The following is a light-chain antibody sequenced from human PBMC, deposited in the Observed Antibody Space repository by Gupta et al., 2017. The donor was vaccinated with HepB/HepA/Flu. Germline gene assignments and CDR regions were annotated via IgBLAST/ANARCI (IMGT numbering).Light chain of an antibody. V-gene: IGLV3-1*01. CDR3: QTWDNVTGVV. J-gene: IGLJ2*01. CDR2: QDY. Sequence: SYDLTQTPSVSVSPGQTASITCSGHNLGNKYVSWYQQRPGQSPVLVIYQDYKRPSGIPERFSGSNSGNIVTLTITEAQTVDEADYFCQTWDNVTGVVFGGGTRLTVL. CDR1: NLGNKY.